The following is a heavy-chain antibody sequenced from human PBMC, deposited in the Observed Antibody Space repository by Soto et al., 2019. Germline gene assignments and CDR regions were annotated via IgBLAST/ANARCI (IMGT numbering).Heavy chain of an antibody. CDR2: IYSGGST. V-gene: IGHV3-66*01. CDR1: GFTVSSNY. CDR3: ARDASGYDFSFGY. Sequence: GGSLRLSCAASGFTVSSNYMSWVRQAPGKGLEWVSVIYSGGSTYYADSVKGRFTISRDNSKNTLYLQMNSLRAEDTAVYYCARDASGYDFSFGYWGQGTLVAVSS. J-gene: IGHJ4*02. D-gene: IGHD5-12*01.